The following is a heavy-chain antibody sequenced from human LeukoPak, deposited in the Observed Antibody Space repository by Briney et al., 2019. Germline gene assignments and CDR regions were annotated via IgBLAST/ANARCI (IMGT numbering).Heavy chain of an antibody. CDR1: GGSISSGSYY. Sequence: SETLSLTFTVSGGSISSGSYYWSWIRQPAGKGLEWIGYIYYSGSTNYKPSLKSRVTISVDTSKNQFSLKLSSVTAADTAVYYCARGGYYGSGNDFRFDPWGQGTLVTVSS. D-gene: IGHD3-10*01. V-gene: IGHV4-61*10. CDR2: IYYSGST. J-gene: IGHJ5*02. CDR3: ARGGYYGSGNDFRFDP.